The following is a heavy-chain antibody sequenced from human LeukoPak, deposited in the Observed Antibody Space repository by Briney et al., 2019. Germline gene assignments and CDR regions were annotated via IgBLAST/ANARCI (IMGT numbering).Heavy chain of an antibody. J-gene: IGHJ4*02. D-gene: IGHD6-13*01. CDR2: IYSGGST. CDR1: GFTVSSNY. Sequence: GGSLRLSCAASGFTVSSNYMSWVRQAPGKGLEWVSVIYSGGSTYYADSVKGRFTISRDNSKNTLFLQMNSLRGEDTAVYYCARPSVIRYRSSWFDYWGQGTLVTVSS. CDR3: ARPSVIRYRSSWFDY. V-gene: IGHV3-66*02.